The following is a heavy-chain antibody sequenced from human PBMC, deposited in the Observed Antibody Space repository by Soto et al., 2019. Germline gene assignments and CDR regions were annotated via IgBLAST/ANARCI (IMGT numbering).Heavy chain of an antibody. D-gene: IGHD3-22*01. CDR3: ARSMRYSDGSNYSPFDY. Sequence: SETLSLTCTVSGGSVSSGNYYWSWIRQPPGKGLEWIGYFYYTGSTNYNPSLKSRVTISIDASKNQFSLRLSSVTAADTAVYYCARSMRYSDGSNYSPFDYWGQGTLVTVSS. CDR2: FYYTGST. J-gene: IGHJ4*02. V-gene: IGHV4-61*01. CDR1: GGSVSSGNYY.